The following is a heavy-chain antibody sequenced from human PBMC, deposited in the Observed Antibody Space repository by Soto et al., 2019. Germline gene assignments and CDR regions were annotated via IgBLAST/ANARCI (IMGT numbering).Heavy chain of an antibody. J-gene: IGHJ4*02. D-gene: IGHD4-17*01. CDR2: IIPIFGTA. Sequence: ASVKVSCKASGGTFSSYAISWVRQAPGQGLEWMGGIIPIFGTANYAQKLQGRVTMTTDTSTSTAYMELRSLRSDDTAVYYCASTYGDYFYDYWGQGTLVTVSS. CDR3: ASTYGDYFYDY. V-gene: IGHV1-69*05. CDR1: GGTFSSYA.